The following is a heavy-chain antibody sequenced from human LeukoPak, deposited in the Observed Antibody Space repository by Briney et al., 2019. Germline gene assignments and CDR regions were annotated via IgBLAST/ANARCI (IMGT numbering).Heavy chain of an antibody. V-gene: IGHV4-39*01. CDR1: GGSISSSSYY. CDR3: ARQYYDILTGYYRACWFDP. CDR2: IYYSGST. D-gene: IGHD3-9*01. Sequence: SETLSLTCTVSGGSISSSSYYWGWIRQPPGKGLEWIGSIYYSGSTYYNPSLKSRVTISVDTSKNQFSLKLSSVTAAGTAVYYCARQYYDILTGYYRACWFDPWGQGTLVTVSS. J-gene: IGHJ5*02.